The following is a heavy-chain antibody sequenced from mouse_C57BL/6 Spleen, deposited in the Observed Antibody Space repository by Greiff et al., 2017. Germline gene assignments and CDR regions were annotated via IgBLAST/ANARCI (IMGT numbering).Heavy chain of an antibody. V-gene: IGHV5-17*01. Sequence: EVKLVESGGGLVKPGGSLKLSCAASGFTFSDYGMHWVRQAPEKGLEWVAYISSGSSTIYYADTVKGRFTISRDNAKNTLFLQMTSLRSEDTAMYYCARGHYDYGDYWGQGTTLTVSS. D-gene: IGHD2-4*01. CDR2: ISSGSSTI. CDR3: ARGHYDYGDY. J-gene: IGHJ2*01. CDR1: GFTFSDYG.